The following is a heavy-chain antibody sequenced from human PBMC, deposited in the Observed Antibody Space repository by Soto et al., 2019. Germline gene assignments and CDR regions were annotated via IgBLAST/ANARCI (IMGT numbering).Heavy chain of an antibody. Sequence: QVQLQESGPGLVKPSQTLSLTCTVSGGSISSGGYYWSWIRQHPGKGLEWIGYIYYSGSTYYNPSRKSRVTXXVXTXTNQFSLKLSSVTAADTAVYYCASVYSSGYYHWFDPWGQGTLVTVSS. V-gene: IGHV4-31*03. CDR1: GGSISSGGYY. J-gene: IGHJ5*02. CDR2: IYYSGST. D-gene: IGHD3-22*01. CDR3: ASVYSSGYYHWFDP.